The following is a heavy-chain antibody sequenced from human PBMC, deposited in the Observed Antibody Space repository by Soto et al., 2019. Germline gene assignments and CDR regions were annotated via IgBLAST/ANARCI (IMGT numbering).Heavy chain of an antibody. CDR3: ARGHIVVVTAIRLDYYYGMDV. Sequence: DSVKVSCKASGYTFTSYYMHWVRQAPGQGLEWMGIINPSGGSTSYAQKFQGRVTMTRDTSTSTVYMELSSLRSEDTAVYYCARGHIVVVTAIRLDYYYGMDVCGQGTTVTVSS. CDR2: INPSGGST. CDR1: GYTFTSYY. D-gene: IGHD2-21*02. J-gene: IGHJ6*02. V-gene: IGHV1-46*01.